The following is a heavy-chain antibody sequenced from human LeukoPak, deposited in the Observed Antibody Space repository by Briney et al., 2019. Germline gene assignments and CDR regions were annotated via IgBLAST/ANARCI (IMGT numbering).Heavy chain of an antibody. D-gene: IGHD1-1*01. CDR2: IKSKTDGGTT. Sequence: GGSLRLSCAASGFTFGNAWMSWVRQAPGKGLEWVGRIKSKTDGGTTDYAAPVKGRFTISRDDSKNTLYLQMNSLKTEDTAVYYCTTALSGANWNPRQLWRYWGQGTLVTVSS. CDR3: TTALSGANWNPRQLWRY. J-gene: IGHJ4*02. CDR1: GFTFGNAW. V-gene: IGHV3-15*01.